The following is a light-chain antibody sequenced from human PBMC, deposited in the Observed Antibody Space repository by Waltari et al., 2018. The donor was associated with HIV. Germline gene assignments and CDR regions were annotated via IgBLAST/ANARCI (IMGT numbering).Light chain of an antibody. V-gene: IGKV1-39*01. J-gene: IGKJ5*01. CDR1: QTIDNY. CDR2: LAS. Sequence: DIQLTQSPSSLSPSIGDKVTITCRASQTIDNYLHWYQFKQGQAPKLLIYLASTLQSGGPVMFRGDGSGTLFSLTISGVQPEDLATYFCQQTYSPPRTFG. CDR3: QQTYSPPRT.